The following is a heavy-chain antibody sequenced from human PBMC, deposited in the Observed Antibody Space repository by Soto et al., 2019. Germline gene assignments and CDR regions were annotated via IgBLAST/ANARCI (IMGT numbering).Heavy chain of an antibody. CDR3: ASDPSEYNWFDP. J-gene: IGHJ5*02. V-gene: IGHV3-48*02. Sequence: EVQLVESGGGLVQPGGSLRLSCAASGFTFSSYSMNWVRQAPGKGLEWVSYISSSSSTIYYADSVKGRFTISRDNAKNSLYLQTNSLRDEDTAVYYCASDPSEYNWFDPWGQGTLVTVSS. CDR2: ISSSSSTI. CDR1: GFTFSSYS.